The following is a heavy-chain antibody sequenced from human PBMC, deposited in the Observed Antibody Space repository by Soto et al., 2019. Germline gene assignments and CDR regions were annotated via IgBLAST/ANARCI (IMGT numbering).Heavy chain of an antibody. CDR3: GRLIHCLTTRRYFDD. V-gene: IGHV1-46*01. CDR1: GYTFTSYY. D-gene: IGHD1-1*01. CDR2: INPSGST. J-gene: IGHJ4*02. Sequence: ASVKVSCKASGYTFTSYYMHWVRQAPGQGLEWMGIINPSGSTSYAQKFQGRVTMTRDTSTSTVYMELSSLRSGDTSVYYCGRLIHCLTTRRYFDDWGPGALVTVSS.